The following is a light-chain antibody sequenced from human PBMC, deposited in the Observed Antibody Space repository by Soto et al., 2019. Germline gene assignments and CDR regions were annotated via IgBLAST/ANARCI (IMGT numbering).Light chain of an antibody. CDR1: QSVSSGY. Sequence: EIVLTQSPGALSLSPGERATLSCRASQSVSSGYLAWYQQKPGQAPRLLIFATSRRATGIPDRFSGSGSGTDFTLTISRLEPEDVAVYYCQQYNNWPPMYTFGQGTKLEIK. CDR2: ATS. J-gene: IGKJ2*01. CDR3: QQYNNWPPMYT. V-gene: IGKV3-20*01.